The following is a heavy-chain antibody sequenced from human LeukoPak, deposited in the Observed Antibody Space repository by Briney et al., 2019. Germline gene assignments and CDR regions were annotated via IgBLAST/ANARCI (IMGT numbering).Heavy chain of an antibody. CDR3: ARKITGTVSLDY. Sequence: GGSLRLSCAASGFTFSSYGMHWVRQAPGKGLEWVSSISSSSSYIYYADSVKGRFTISRDNAKNSLYLQMNSLRAEDTAVYYCARKITGTVSLDYWGQGTLVTVSS. CDR1: GFTFSSYG. CDR2: ISSSSSYI. J-gene: IGHJ4*02. V-gene: IGHV3-21*01. D-gene: IGHD1-20*01.